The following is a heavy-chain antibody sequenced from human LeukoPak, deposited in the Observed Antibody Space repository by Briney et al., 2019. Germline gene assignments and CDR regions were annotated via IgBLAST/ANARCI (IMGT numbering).Heavy chain of an antibody. CDR3: AGLVGIQYPDY. D-gene: IGHD4-11*01. J-gene: IGHJ4*02. Sequence: SVKVSCKASGGTFSSYTISWVRQAPGQGLEWMGRIIPILGIANYAQKFQGRVTITADKSTSTAYMELSSLRSEDTAVYYCAGLVGIQYPDYWGQGPWSPSPQ. CDR1: GGTFSSYT. V-gene: IGHV1-69*02. CDR2: IIPILGIA.